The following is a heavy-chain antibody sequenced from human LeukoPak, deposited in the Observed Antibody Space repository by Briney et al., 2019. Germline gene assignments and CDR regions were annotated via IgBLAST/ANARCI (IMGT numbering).Heavy chain of an antibody. D-gene: IGHD5-24*01. CDR2: IYYSGST. V-gene: IGHV4-39*07. CDR1: GGSISSSSYY. Sequence: KPSETLSLTCTVSGGSISSSSYYWGWIRQPPGKGLEWIGSIYYSGSTYYNPSLKSRVTISVDTSKNQFSLKLSSVTAADTAVYYCARARGRWLQSPFFDYWGQGTLVTVSS. J-gene: IGHJ4*02. CDR3: ARARGRWLQSPFFDY.